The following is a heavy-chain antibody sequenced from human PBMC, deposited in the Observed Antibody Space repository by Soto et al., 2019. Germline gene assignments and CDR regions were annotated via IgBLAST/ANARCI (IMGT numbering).Heavy chain of an antibody. J-gene: IGHJ6*02. CDR3: ARGTPKYYDFWSGYPENYYYYGMDV. V-gene: IGHV1-69*13. CDR1: GGTFSSYA. Sequence: GASVKVSCKASGGTFSSYAISWVRQAPGQGLEWMGGIIPIFGTANYAQKFQGRVTITADESTSTAYMELSSLRSEGTAVYYCARGTPKYYDFWSGYPENYYYYGMDVWGQGTTVTVSS. D-gene: IGHD3-3*01. CDR2: IIPIFGTA.